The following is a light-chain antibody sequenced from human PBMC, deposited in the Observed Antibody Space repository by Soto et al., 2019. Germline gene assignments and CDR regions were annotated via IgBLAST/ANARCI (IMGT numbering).Light chain of an antibody. J-gene: IGKJ1*01. V-gene: IGKV3-20*01. Sequence: EIVLTQSPGTLSLSPGERATLSCRASESVSSSYLAWYQQKPGQAPRLLIYGASTRATGIPDRFSVSGTGTDFTLTISRLEPEDSAVYYCQQYGGSPRTFGQGTKVEIK. CDR3: QQYGGSPRT. CDR2: GAS. CDR1: ESVSSSY.